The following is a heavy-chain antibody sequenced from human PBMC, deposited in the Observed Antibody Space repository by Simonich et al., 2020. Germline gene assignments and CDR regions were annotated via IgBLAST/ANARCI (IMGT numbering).Heavy chain of an antibody. Sequence: QVQLVQSGAEVKKPGASVKVSCKASGYTFTGYYMHWVRQAPGQGLEWMGWSNPNSGGTNYAKKVQGSVTMNRDTSISTAYMELSRLRSDDTAVYYCARNGLVGILKAFDIWGQGTMVTVSS. J-gene: IGHJ3*02. CDR2: SNPNSGGT. CDR1: GYTFTGYY. D-gene: IGHD2-21*01. CDR3: ARNGLVGILKAFDI. V-gene: IGHV1-2*02.